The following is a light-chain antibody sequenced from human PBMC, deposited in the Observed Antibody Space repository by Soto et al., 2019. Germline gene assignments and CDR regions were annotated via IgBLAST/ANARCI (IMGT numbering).Light chain of an antibody. V-gene: IGKV1-9*01. CDR2: AAS. Sequence: IQLTQSPSSLSASVGDRVTITCRASQDINSFLAWYQQKPGKAPKLLIYAASTLQSGVPSRFSGSGSGTEFTLTISSLQPDDFATYYCQQYNTYSAFGQGTKVDI. J-gene: IGKJ1*01. CDR1: QDINSF. CDR3: QQYNTYSA.